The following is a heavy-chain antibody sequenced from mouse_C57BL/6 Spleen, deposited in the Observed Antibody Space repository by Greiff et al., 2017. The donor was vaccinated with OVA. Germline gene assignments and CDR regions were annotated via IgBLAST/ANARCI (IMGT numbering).Heavy chain of an antibody. J-gene: IGHJ1*03. Sequence: VQGVESGAELARPGASVKMSCKASGYTFTSYTMHWVKQRPGQGLEWIGYINPSSGYTKYNQKFKDKATLTADKSSSTAYMQLSSLTSEDSAVYYCASSNYPYWYFDVWGTGTTVTVSS. D-gene: IGHD2-5*01. CDR1: GYTFTSYT. V-gene: IGHV1-4*01. CDR3: ASSNYPYWYFDV. CDR2: INPSSGYT.